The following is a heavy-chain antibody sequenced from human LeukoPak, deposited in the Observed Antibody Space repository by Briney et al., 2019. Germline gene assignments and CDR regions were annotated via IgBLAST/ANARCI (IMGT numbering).Heavy chain of an antibody. CDR1: GFDFNTYE. Sequence: GGSLRLSCVASGFDFNTYEMKWVRQAPGKGLEWVSHITSSGTSMVYADSVKGRFTISRDNAKNSLYLQLRSLRVEDTAVYYCARDLGSGWFVFDYWGQGTLVTVSS. D-gene: IGHD6-19*01. V-gene: IGHV3-48*03. J-gene: IGHJ4*02. CDR2: ITSSGTSM. CDR3: ARDLGSGWFVFDY.